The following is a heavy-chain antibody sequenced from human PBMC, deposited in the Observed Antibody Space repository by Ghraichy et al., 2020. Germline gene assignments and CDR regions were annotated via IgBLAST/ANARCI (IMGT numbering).Heavy chain of an antibody. V-gene: IGHV3-21*01. D-gene: IGHD6-13*01. CDR1: GFTFSSYS. Sequence: GESLNISCAASGFTFSSYSMNWVRQAPGKGLEWVSSISSSSSYIYYADSVKGRFTISRDNAKNSLYLQMNSLRAEDTAVYYCARVDPSSWYASMEKNPNNYYYGMDVWGQGTTVTVSS. CDR3: ARVDPSSWYASMEKNPNNYYYGMDV. CDR2: ISSSSSYI. J-gene: IGHJ6*02.